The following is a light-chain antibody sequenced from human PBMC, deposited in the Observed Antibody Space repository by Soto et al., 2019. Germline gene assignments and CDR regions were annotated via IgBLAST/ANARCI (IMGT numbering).Light chain of an antibody. CDR3: QQHGNSPRT. J-gene: IGKJ1*01. V-gene: IGKV3-20*01. CDR1: QNITNNY. Sequence: VVLTQSPSTMSLSRGGRASHPCRASQNITNNYVAWYQHSPGQAPRLLIYGASSRATSIPVRFSGSGSGTVFTLTISRLEPEDFAVYYCQQHGNSPRTFGQGTKVDIK. CDR2: GAS.